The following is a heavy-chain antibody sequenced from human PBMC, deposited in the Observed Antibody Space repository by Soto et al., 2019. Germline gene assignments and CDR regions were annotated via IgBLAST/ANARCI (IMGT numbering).Heavy chain of an antibody. J-gene: IGHJ4*02. CDR3: AKGGRQWLVTSDFNY. V-gene: IGHV3-30*18. D-gene: IGHD6-19*01. CDR1: GFTFSDYA. Sequence: GGSLRLSCAASGFTFSDYAMHWVRQAPGKGLGWGAVVTQDGSNTHYADSVQGRFTISRDSYKNTVSLEMTSLRAEDTAVYYCAKGGRQWLVTSDFNYWGQGALVTVSS. CDR2: VTQDGSNT.